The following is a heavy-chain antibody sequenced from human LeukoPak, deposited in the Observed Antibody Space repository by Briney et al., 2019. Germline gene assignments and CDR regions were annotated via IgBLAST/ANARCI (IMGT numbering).Heavy chain of an antibody. CDR3: TREWGSSSWYDDLDY. CDR2: IRSKAYGGTT. V-gene: IGHV3-49*04. CDR1: GFTFGDYV. Sequence: PGGSLRLSCTASGFTFGDYVMSWVRQAPGKGLEWVGFIRSKAYGGTTKNAASVKGRFTISRDDSKSIAYLQMNSLKTEDTAVYYCTREWGSSSWYDDLDYWGQGTLVTVSS. D-gene: IGHD6-13*01. J-gene: IGHJ4*02.